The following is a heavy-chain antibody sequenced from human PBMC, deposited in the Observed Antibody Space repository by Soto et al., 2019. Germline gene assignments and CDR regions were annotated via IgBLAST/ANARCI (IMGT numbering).Heavy chain of an antibody. CDR3: AREHRHCGGDCYRDWYFDL. D-gene: IGHD2-21*02. J-gene: IGHJ2*01. V-gene: IGHV4-31*03. CDR1: GGSISSGGYY. Sequence: QVQLQESGPGLVKPSQTLSLTCTVSGGSISSGGYYWSWIRQHPGKGLEWIGYIYYSGSTYYNPSLKSRVTTSVDTSKNQFSLKLSSVTAADTAVYYCAREHRHCGGDCYRDWYFDLWGRGTLVTVSS. CDR2: IYYSGST.